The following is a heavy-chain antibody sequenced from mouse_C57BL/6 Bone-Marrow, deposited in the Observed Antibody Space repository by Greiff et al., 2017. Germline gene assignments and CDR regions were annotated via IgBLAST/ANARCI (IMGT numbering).Heavy chain of an antibody. J-gene: IGHJ4*01. CDR2: INPNNGGT. Sequence: EVKLQQSGPELVKPGASVKISCKASGYTFTDYYMNWVKQSHGKSLEWIGDINPNNGGTSYNQKFKGKATLTVDKSSSTAYMELRSLTSEDSAVYYCARREAYYAMDYWGQGTSVTVSS. CDR3: ARREAYYAMDY. V-gene: IGHV1-26*01. CDR1: GYTFTDYY.